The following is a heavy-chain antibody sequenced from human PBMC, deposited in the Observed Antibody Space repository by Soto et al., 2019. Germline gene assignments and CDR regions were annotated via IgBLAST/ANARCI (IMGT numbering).Heavy chain of an antibody. CDR3: ARADSSGYFPPFDY. J-gene: IGHJ4*02. Sequence: ASVKVSCKTSGYTFSSYGISWVRQAPGQGLERMGWVSAYNGNTNYAQKLQGRVTMTTDTSTSTAYMELRSLRSDDTAVYYCARADSSGYFPPFDYWGQGTLVTVSS. CDR2: VSAYNGNT. D-gene: IGHD3-22*01. CDR1: GYTFSSYG. V-gene: IGHV1-18*01.